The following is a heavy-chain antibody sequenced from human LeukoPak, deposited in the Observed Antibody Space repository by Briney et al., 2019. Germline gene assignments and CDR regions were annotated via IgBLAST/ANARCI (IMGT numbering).Heavy chain of an antibody. CDR1: GGSFGGYY. D-gene: IGHD3-9*01. V-gene: IGHV4-34*01. CDR2: INHSGST. J-gene: IGHJ5*02. Sequence: SETLSLTCAVYGGSFGGYYWSWIRQPPGKGLEWIGEINHSGSTNYNPSLKSRVTISVDTSKNQFSLKLSSVTAADTAVYYCARGGTYYDILTGRPRRNWFDPWGQGTLVTVSS. CDR3: ARGGTYYDILTGRPRRNWFDP.